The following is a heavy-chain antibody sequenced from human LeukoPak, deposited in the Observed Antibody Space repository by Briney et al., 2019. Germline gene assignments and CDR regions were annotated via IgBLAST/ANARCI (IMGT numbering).Heavy chain of an antibody. V-gene: IGHV3-15*07. J-gene: IGHJ3*02. D-gene: IGHD3-10*01. CDR3: ITDLGSGRRNDAFDI. Sequence: GGSLRLSCAASGFTFSNAWMNWVRQAPGKGLEWVGRVKSKTDGETTDYAAPVEGRFTISRDDSKNALYLQMNNLKIEDTAVYYCITDLGSGRRNDAFDIWGQGTMVTVSS. CDR1: GFTFSNAW. CDR2: VKSKTDGETT.